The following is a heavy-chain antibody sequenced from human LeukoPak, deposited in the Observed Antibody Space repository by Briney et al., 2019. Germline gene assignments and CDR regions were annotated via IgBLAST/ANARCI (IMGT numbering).Heavy chain of an antibody. D-gene: IGHD6-13*01. CDR1: GGSFSGYY. CDR2: INHSGST. V-gene: IGHV4-34*01. Sequence: KTSETLSLTCAVYGGSFSGYYWSWIRQPPGKGLEWIGEINHSGSTNYNPSLKSRVTISVDTSKNQFSLELSSVTAADTAVYYCARKYSSSRYDWFDPWGQGTLVTVSS. CDR3: ARKYSSSRYDWFDP. J-gene: IGHJ5*02.